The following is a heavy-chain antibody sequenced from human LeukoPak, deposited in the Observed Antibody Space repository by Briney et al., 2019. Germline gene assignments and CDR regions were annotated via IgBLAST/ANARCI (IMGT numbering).Heavy chain of an antibody. CDR1: GGSVSSSSYY. Sequence: SETLSLTCTVSGGSVSSSSYYWGWIRQPPGKGLEWIGGIYYSGSTYYNPSLRSRVTISVDTSKNQFSLRLTSVTAADAAVYYCARSSGSHYKWFDPWGQGTLVTVSS. D-gene: IGHD3-10*01. V-gene: IGHV4-39*01. CDR3: ARSSGSHYKWFDP. CDR2: IYYSGST. J-gene: IGHJ5*02.